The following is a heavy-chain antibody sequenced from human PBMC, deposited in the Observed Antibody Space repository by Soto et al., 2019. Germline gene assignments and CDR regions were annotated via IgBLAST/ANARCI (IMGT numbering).Heavy chain of an antibody. V-gene: IGHV1-2*04. Sequence: QVQLVQSGAEVKKPGASVKVSCKASGYTFTGNYMHWVRQAPGQGLEWMGWINPKSGGTNYAQKFQGWITMTRDTSISTAYMELSRLRSDDTAVYYCARETQAATHFDYWGQGTLVTVSS. D-gene: IGHD2-15*01. CDR1: GYTFTGNY. J-gene: IGHJ4*02. CDR3: ARETQAATHFDY. CDR2: INPKSGGT.